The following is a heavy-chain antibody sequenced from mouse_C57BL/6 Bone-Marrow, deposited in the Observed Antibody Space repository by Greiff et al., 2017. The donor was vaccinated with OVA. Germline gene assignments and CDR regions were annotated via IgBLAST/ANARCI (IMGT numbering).Heavy chain of an antibody. D-gene: IGHD1-1*01. V-gene: IGHV1-77*01. J-gene: IGHJ2*01. CDR1: GYTFTDYY. Sequence: QVQLQQSGAELVKPGASVKISCTASGYTFTDYYINWVKQRPGQGLEWIGMIGPGRGSTYYTEKFKGKATLTADKSSSTAYMQLSSLTSEDSSICVSARSGSTTVVDYFDYWGQGTTLTVSS. CDR3: ARSGSTTVVDYFDY. CDR2: IGPGRGST.